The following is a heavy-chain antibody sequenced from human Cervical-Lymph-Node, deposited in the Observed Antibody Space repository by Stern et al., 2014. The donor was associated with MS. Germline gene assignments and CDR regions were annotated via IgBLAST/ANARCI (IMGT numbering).Heavy chain of an antibody. D-gene: IGHD4-17*01. CDR3: ARAPTVTVTGWFDP. V-gene: IGHV4-4*02. J-gene: IGHJ5*02. Sequence: QLQLQESGPGLVKPSGTLSLTCAVSGGSISSSNWWSWVRQPPGKRLEWIGEIYHSGSTNYNPSLKSRVTISVDNSKTQSSLKLSSVTAADTAVYYCARAPTVTVTGWFDPWGQGTLVTVSS. CDR1: GGSISSSNW. CDR2: IYHSGST.